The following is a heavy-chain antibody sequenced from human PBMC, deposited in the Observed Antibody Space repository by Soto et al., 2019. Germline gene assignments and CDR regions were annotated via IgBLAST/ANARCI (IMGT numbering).Heavy chain of an antibody. CDR1: GFTFDDYA. V-gene: IGHV3-9*01. Sequence: EVQLVESGGGLVQPGRSLRLSCAASGFTFDDYAMHWVRQAPGKGLEWVSGISWNSGSIGYADSVKGRFTISRDNAKNSLYLQMNSLRAEDTALYYCAKDRAGQGRSIFDYWGQGTLVTVSS. J-gene: IGHJ4*02. CDR2: ISWNSGSI. D-gene: IGHD6-13*01. CDR3: AKDRAGQGRSIFDY.